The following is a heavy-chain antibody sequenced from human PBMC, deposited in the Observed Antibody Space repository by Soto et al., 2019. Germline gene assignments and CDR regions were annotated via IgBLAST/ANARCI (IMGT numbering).Heavy chain of an antibody. Sequence: ASVKVSCKASGYTFTGYYMHWVRQAPGQGLEWMGWINPNSGGTNYAQKFQGRVTMTRDTSISTAYMELSRLRSDDTAVYYCARDSTYYDFWSGPSPGGIDVWGQGTTVTVSS. CDR3: ARDSTYYDFWSGPSPGGIDV. D-gene: IGHD3-3*01. CDR2: INPNSGGT. V-gene: IGHV1-2*02. J-gene: IGHJ6*02. CDR1: GYTFTGYY.